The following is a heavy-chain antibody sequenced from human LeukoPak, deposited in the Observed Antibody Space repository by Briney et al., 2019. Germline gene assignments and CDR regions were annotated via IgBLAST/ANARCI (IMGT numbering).Heavy chain of an antibody. CDR1: GGTFSSYA. CDR2: IIPIFGTA. V-gene: IGHV1-69*13. D-gene: IGHD2-2*01. Sequence: ASVKVSCKASGGTFSSYAISWVRQAPGQGLECMGGIIPIFGTANYAQKFQGRVTITADESTSTAYMELSSLRSEDTAVYYCASAYPAANNWFDPWGQGTLVTVSS. J-gene: IGHJ5*02. CDR3: ASAYPAANNWFDP.